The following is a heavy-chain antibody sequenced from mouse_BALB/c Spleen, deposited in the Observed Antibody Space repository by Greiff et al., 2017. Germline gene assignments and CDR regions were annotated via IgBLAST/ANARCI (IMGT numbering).Heavy chain of an antibody. V-gene: IGHV3-2*02. D-gene: IGHD1-1*01. CDR3: ARGGYYGSSPFAY. CDR2: ISYSGST. CDR1: GYSITSDYA. Sequence: DVKLQESGPGLVKPSQSLSLTCTVTGYSITSDYAWNWIRQFPGNKLEWMGYISYSGSTSYNPSLKSRISITRDTSKNQFFLQLNSVTTEDTATYYCARGGYYGSSPFAYWGQGTLVTVSA. J-gene: IGHJ3*01.